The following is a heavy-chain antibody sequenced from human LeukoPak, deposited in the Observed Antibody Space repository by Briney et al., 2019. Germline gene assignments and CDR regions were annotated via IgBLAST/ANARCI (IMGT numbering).Heavy chain of an antibody. CDR2: INHSGST. J-gene: IGHJ4*02. CDR1: GGSFSGYY. D-gene: IGHD3-22*01. Sequence: SETLSLTCAVYGGSFSGYYWSWIRQPPGKGLEWIGEINHSGSTNYNPSLKSRVTISVDTSKNQFSLKLSSVTAADTAVYYCARVGDSRVYYFDYWGQGTLATVSS. V-gene: IGHV4-34*01. CDR3: ARVGDSRVYYFDY.